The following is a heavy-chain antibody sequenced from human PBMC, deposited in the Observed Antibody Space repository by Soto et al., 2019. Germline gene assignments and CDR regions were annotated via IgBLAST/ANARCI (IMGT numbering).Heavy chain of an antibody. D-gene: IGHD3-16*02. Sequence: ASVKVSCKASGYTFTSYGISWVRQAPGQGLEWMGWISAYNGNTNYAQKLQGRVTMTTDTSTSTAYMELRSLRSDDTAVYYCARVALDYVWGSYRSYYYYGMDVWGQGTTVTVSS. V-gene: IGHV1-18*01. CDR3: ARVALDYVWGSYRSYYYYGMDV. CDR1: GYTFTSYG. J-gene: IGHJ6*02. CDR2: ISAYNGNT.